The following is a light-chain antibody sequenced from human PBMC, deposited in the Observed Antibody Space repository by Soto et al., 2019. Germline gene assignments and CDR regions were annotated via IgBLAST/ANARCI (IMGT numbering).Light chain of an antibody. J-gene: IGKJ1*01. V-gene: IGKV1-5*03. CDR2: KAS. CDR3: QHYNSYSEA. CDR1: QSISNH. Sequence: DIQMTQSPSSLSSSVECGVIITCRASQSISNHLNWYQQKPGKAPKLLIYKASTLKSGVPSRFSGSGSGTEFTLTISSLQPDDFATYYCQHYNSYSEAFGQGTKVDI.